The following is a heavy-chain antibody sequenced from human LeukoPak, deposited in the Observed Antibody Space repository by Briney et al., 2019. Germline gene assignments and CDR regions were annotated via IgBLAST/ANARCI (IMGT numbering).Heavy chain of an antibody. J-gene: IGHJ4*02. CDR1: GFTVSSSY. D-gene: IGHD3-16*01. Sequence: GGSLRLSCAASGFTVSSSYMSWVRQAPGKGLEWVSVIYSGGTTYYADSVKGRFTISRDNSKNTLYLQMNSLRAEDTAVYYCARGETSPFDYWGQGTLVTVSS. CDR3: ARGETSPFDY. CDR2: IYSGGTT. V-gene: IGHV3-53*01.